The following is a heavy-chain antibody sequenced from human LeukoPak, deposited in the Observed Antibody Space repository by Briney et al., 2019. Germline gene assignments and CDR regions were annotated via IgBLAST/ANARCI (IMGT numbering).Heavy chain of an antibody. V-gene: IGHV5-51*01. Sequence: AGESLKISCKGSGYRFTTYWIGWVRQMPGKGLEWMGIIYPGDSDTRYSPSFQGQVTISADKSISTAYLQWSSLKASDTAMYYCARQRGYSGYDGDAFDIWGQGTMVTVSS. D-gene: IGHD5-12*01. CDR1: GYRFTTYW. CDR2: IYPGDSDT. J-gene: IGHJ3*02. CDR3: ARQRGYSGYDGDAFDI.